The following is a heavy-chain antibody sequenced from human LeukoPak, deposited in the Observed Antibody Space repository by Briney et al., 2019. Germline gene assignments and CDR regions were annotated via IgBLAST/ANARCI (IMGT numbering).Heavy chain of an antibody. CDR1: GGSISSGGYY. CDR2: IYYSGST. CDR3: AREKGTSGTEPD. J-gene: IGHJ4*02. Sequence: SETLSLTCTVSGGSISSGGYYWGWIRQPPGKGLEWIGSIYYSGSTYYNPSLKSRVTISVDTSKNRFSLELSSVTAADTAVYYCAREKGTSGTEPDWGQGTLVTVSS. D-gene: IGHD6-13*01. V-gene: IGHV4-39*07.